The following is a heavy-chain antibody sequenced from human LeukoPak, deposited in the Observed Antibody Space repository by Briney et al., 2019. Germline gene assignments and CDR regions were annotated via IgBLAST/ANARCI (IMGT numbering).Heavy chain of an antibody. CDR1: GYTFPSYS. V-gene: IGHV3-21*05. J-gene: IGHJ4*02. CDR2: VGTGGDDI. CDR3: VRGGRGRDDYFDD. D-gene: IGHD3-10*01. Sequence: GGSLRLSCAASGYTFPSYSLNWVRQSPGKGLEWISYVGTGGDDIYYADSVTGRFTISRDNAEKSVYLQMNSLRVEDTAVYYCVRGGRGRDDYFDDWGQGTQVAVSS.